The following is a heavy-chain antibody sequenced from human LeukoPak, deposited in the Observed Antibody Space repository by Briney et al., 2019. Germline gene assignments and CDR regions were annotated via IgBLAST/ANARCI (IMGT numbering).Heavy chain of an antibody. Sequence: AYNRNTNYAQKLQGRVTMTTDTSTSTAYMELRSLRSDDTAVYYCARSAGAVPAAIPFYPDYWGQGTLVTVSS. J-gene: IGHJ4*02. D-gene: IGHD2-2*02. V-gene: IGHV1-18*01. CDR2: AYNRNT. CDR3: ARSAGAVPAAIPFYPDY.